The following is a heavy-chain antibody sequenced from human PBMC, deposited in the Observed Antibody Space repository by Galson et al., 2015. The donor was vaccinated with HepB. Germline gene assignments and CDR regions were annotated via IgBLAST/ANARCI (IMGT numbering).Heavy chain of an antibody. CDR1: GFTFSSYG. CDR2: ISYDGSNK. Sequence: SLRLSCAASGFTFSSYGMHWVRQAPGKGLEWVAVISYDGSNKYYADSVKGRFTISRDNSKNTLYLQMNSLRAEDTAVYYCAKDLWLRSDYYYGMDVWGQGTTVTVSS. D-gene: IGHD5-12*01. V-gene: IGHV3-30*18. J-gene: IGHJ6*02. CDR3: AKDLWLRSDYYYGMDV.